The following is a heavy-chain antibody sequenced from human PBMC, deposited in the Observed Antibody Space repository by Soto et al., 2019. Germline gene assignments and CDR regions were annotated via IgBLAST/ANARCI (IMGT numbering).Heavy chain of an antibody. CDR3: AKDRSDFWSGYYPAILDY. CDR2: ISWNSGSI. Sequence: PGGSLRLSCAASGFTFDDYAMHWVRQAPGKGLEWVSGISWNSGSIGYADSVKGRFTISRDNAKNSLYLQMNSLRAEDTALYYCAKDRSDFWSGYYPAILDYWGQGTLVTVSS. CDR1: GFTFDDYA. D-gene: IGHD3-3*01. V-gene: IGHV3-9*01. J-gene: IGHJ4*02.